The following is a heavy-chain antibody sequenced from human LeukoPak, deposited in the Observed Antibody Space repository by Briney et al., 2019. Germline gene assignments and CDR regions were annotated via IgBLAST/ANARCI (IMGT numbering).Heavy chain of an antibody. V-gene: IGHV4-39*07. J-gene: IGHJ5*02. Sequence: KTSETLSLSCTVSGGSISSSSYYWGWIRQPPGKGLEWIGSIYYSGSIYYNPSLKSRVTISVDTSKNQFSLKLSTVTAADTAVYYCARDRDFWSGSMTRWFDPWGQGTLVTVSS. CDR1: GGSISSSSYY. CDR3: ARDRDFWSGSMTRWFDP. D-gene: IGHD3-3*01. CDR2: IYYSGSI.